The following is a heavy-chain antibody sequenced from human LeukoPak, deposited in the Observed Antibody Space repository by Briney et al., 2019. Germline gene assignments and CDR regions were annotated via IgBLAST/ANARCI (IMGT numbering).Heavy chain of an antibody. V-gene: IGHV3-11*01. CDR3: ARRAGAYTHPYDY. CDR1: GFTVSSNY. D-gene: IGHD3-16*01. CDR2: ISSSGSTI. Sequence: GGSLRLSCAVSGFTVSSNYMNWVRQAPGKGLEWVSYISSSGSTIYYADSVKGRFTISRDNAKNSLYLQMNSLRAEDTAVYYCARRAGAYTHPYDYWGQGTLVTVSS. J-gene: IGHJ4*02.